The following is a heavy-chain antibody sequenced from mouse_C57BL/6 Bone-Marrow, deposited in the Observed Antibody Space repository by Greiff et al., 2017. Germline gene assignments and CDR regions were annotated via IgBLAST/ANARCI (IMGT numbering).Heavy chain of an antibody. J-gene: IGHJ3*01. Sequence: QVQLQQSGPGLVQPSQSLSITCTVSGFSLTSYGVHWVRQSPGKGLEWLGVIWSGGSTDYNAAFISRLSISKDNSKSQVFFKMNSLQADDTAIYYCARMKDLEAWFAYWGQGTLVTVSA. CDR3: ARMKDLEAWFAY. CDR2: IWSGGST. CDR1: GFSLTSYG. V-gene: IGHV2-2*01.